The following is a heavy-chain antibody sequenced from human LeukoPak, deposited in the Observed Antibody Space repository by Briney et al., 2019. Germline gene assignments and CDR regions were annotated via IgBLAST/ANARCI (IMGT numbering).Heavy chain of an antibody. D-gene: IGHD6-13*01. CDR2: ISSSSSYI. Sequence: GGSLRLSCAASGFTFSSYAMSWVRQAPGKGLVWVSSISSSSSYIYYADSVKGRFTISRDNAKNSLYLQMNSLRAEDTAVYYCARLGGIAAAGTEVCDYWGQGTLVTVSS. CDR1: GFTFSSYA. V-gene: IGHV3-21*01. J-gene: IGHJ4*02. CDR3: ARLGGIAAAGTEVCDY.